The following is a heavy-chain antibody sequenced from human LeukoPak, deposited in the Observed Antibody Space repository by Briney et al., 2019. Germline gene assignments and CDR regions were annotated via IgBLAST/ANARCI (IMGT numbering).Heavy chain of an antibody. J-gene: IGHJ5*02. V-gene: IGHV4-31*03. CDR2: IYYSGST. Sequence: SETLSLTCTVSGGSISSGGYYWSWVRQHPGKGLEWIGYIYYSGSTYYNPSLKSRVTISVDTSKNQFSLKLSSVTAADTAVYYCARGGRYYYGNWFDPWGQGTLVTVSS. CDR1: GGSISSGGYY. CDR3: ARGGRYYYGNWFDP. D-gene: IGHD3-10*01.